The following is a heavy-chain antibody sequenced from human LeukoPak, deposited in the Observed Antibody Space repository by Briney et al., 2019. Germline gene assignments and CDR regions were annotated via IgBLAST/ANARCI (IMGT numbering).Heavy chain of an antibody. V-gene: IGHV4-39*01. J-gene: IGHJ4*02. D-gene: IGHD3-10*01. Sequence: PSETLSLTCSVSGGSISSGSYYWGWIRQPPGKGLEWIGSIHYSGSTYYNPSLKSRVTISVDTSKNQFSLKLSSVTAADTAVYHCARHSSYYGNFDYWGQGTLVTVSS. CDR1: GGSISSGSYY. CDR2: IHYSGST. CDR3: ARHSSYYGNFDY.